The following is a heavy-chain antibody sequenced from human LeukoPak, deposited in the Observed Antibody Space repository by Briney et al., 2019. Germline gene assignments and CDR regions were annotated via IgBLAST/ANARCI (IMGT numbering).Heavy chain of an antibody. CDR2: INPNSGGT. CDR1: GYTFTGYY. D-gene: IGHD3-3*01. Sequence: ASVKVSCKASGYTFTGYYMNWVRQAPGQGLEWMGWINPNSGGTNYAQKFQGRVTMTRDTSISTAYMELSRLRSDDTAVYYCARVGITIFGVPSGYMDVWGKGTTVTVSS. J-gene: IGHJ6*03. CDR3: ARVGITIFGVPSGYMDV. V-gene: IGHV1-2*02.